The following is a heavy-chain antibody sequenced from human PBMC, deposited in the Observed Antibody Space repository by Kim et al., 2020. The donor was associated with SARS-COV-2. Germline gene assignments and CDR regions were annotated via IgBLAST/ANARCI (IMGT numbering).Heavy chain of an antibody. V-gene: IGHV3-23*01. D-gene: IGHD2-2*02. CDR3: AKGDCSSTSCYTTDY. J-gene: IGHJ4*02. Sequence: ESVKGRFTISRDNAKNTLYLQMNSLRAEDTAVFYCAKGDCSSTSCYTTDYWGRGTLVTVSS.